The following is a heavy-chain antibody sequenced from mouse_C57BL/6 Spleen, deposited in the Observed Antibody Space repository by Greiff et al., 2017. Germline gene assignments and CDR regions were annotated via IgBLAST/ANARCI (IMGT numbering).Heavy chain of an antibody. CDR3: ARCYYGNPTVRSYAMDY. J-gene: IGHJ4*01. D-gene: IGHD2-1*01. CDR1: GYTFTSYW. CDR2: INPSNGGT. V-gene: IGHV1-53*01. Sequence: VQLQQSGTELVKPGASVKLSCKASGYTFTSYWMHWVKQRPGQGLEWIGNINPSNGGTNYNEKFKSKATLTVDKSSSTAYMQLSSLTSEDSAVYYCARCYYGNPTVRSYAMDYWGQGTSVTVSS.